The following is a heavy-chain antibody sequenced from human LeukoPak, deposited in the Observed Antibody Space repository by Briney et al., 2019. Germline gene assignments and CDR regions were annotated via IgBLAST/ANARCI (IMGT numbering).Heavy chain of an antibody. J-gene: IGHJ4*02. CDR2: INHSGST. V-gene: IGHV4-34*01. CDR3: ARARAHLKYYYDSSGYYYFDY. D-gene: IGHD3-22*01. CDR1: GGSFSGYY. Sequence: SETLSLTCAVYGGSFSGYYWSWIRQPPGKGLEWIGEINHSGSTNYNPSLKSRVTISVDTSKNQFSLKLSSVTAVDTAVYYCARARAHLKYYYDSSGYYYFDYWGQGTLVTVSS.